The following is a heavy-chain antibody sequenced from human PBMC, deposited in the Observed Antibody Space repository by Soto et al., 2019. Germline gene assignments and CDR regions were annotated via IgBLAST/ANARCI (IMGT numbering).Heavy chain of an antibody. CDR1: GGSFGGYY. V-gene: IGHV4-34*01. Sequence: PSENLSLTCAIYGGSFGGYYCSWSRQPPGKWLEWIGEINHSGSTNYNPSLKSRVTISVDTSKNQFSLKLRSVTAADTAVYYCARGGGFSRRVIGDYYYGMDVWGQGTTVTVSS. CDR3: ARGGGFSRRVIGDYYYGMDV. J-gene: IGHJ6*02. CDR2: INHSGST. D-gene: IGHD3-16*02.